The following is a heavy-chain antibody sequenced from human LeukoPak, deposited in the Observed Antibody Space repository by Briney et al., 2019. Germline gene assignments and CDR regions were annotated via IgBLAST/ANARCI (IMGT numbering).Heavy chain of an antibody. D-gene: IGHD6-6*01. CDR2: INHSGST. CDR1: GGSISSYY. J-gene: IGHJ4*02. V-gene: IGHV4-34*01. CDR3: ARDDSSSSF. Sequence: SETLSLTCTVSGGSISSYYWSWIRQPPGKGLEWIGEINHSGSTNYNPSLKSRVTISVDTSKNQFSLKLSSVTAADTAVYYCARDDSSSSFWGQGTLVTVSS.